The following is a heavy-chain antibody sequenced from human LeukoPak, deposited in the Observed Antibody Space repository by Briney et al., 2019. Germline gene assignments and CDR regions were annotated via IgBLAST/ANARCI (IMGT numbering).Heavy chain of an antibody. CDR1: GFTFSSYS. CDR3: VRAAYSSSWYSTMNFDY. J-gene: IGHJ4*02. CDR2: ISSSSSYI. D-gene: IGHD6-13*01. Sequence: PGGSLRLSCAASGFTFSSYSMNWVRQAPGEGLGWVSSISSSSSYIYYADSVKGRFTISRDNAKNSLYLQMNSLRAEDTAVYYCVRAAYSSSWYSTMNFDYWGQGTLVTVSS. V-gene: IGHV3-21*01.